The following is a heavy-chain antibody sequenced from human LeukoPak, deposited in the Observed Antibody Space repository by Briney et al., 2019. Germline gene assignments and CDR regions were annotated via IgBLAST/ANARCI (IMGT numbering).Heavy chain of an antibody. CDR3: ARDGRSYYYDSSGYERYFDY. J-gene: IGHJ4*02. CDR1: GDSISSSNCY. Sequence: SETLSLTCTVPGDSISSSNCYWGWIRQPPGKGLEWIGSIYFSGGTYYNASLKSRVTISVDTSKNQFSLKLSSVTAADTAVYYCARDGRSYYYDSSGYERYFDYWGQGTLVTVSS. CDR2: IYFSGGT. V-gene: IGHV4-39*07. D-gene: IGHD3-22*01.